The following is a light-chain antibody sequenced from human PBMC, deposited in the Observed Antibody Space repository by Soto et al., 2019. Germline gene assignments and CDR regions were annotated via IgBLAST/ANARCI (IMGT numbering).Light chain of an antibody. CDR1: SSDVGGYNY. J-gene: IGLJ2*01. CDR2: EVS. V-gene: IGLV2-14*01. CDR3: SSYTSSSTPYVV. Sequence: QSALTQPASVSGSPGQSITISCTGTSSDVGGYNYVSWYQQHPDKAPKLMIYEVSNRPSRVSNRFSGSKSGNTASLTISGLQAEDEADYYCSSYTSSSTPYVVFGGGTKLTVL.